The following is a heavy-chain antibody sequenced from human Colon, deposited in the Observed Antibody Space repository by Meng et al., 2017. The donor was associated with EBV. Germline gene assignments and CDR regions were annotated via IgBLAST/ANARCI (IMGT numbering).Heavy chain of an antibody. CDR2: ISSDGRHK. D-gene: IGHD2-15*01. Sequence: QVQLVESGGGVVQPGRSLRRSCAASGFTFSDYPLHWVRQAPGKGLEWVAFISSDGRHKDYADSVKGRFSISRDNSNNTLFLQMNSLTAEDTAVYYCATAPVPVILRGDDFDNWGQGTLVTVAS. CDR1: GFTFSDYP. J-gene: IGHJ4*02. V-gene: IGHV3-30*04. CDR3: ATAPVPVILRGDDFDN.